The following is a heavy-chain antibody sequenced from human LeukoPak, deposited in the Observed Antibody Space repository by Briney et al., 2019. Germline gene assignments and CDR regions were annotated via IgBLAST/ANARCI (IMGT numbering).Heavy chain of an antibody. V-gene: IGHV3-66*03. CDR2: IYSCGST. J-gene: IGHJ4*02. D-gene: IGHD1-26*01. CDR1: GFTVSSNY. CDR3: ARGNIVGASIDY. Sequence: GGSLRLSCAASGFTVSSNYMSWVRQAPGKGLEWVSVIYSCGSTYYADSVKGRFTISRDNSKNTLYLQMNSLRAEDTAVYYCARGNIVGASIDYWGQGTLVTVSS.